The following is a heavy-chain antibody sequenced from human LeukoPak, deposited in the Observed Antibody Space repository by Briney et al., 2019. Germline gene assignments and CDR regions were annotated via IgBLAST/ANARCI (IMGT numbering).Heavy chain of an antibody. V-gene: IGHV4-59*08. D-gene: IGHD6-19*01. Sequence: SETLSLTCTVSGGFISSYYWSWIRQPPGKGLEWIGYIYYSGSTNYNPSLKSRVTISVDTSKNQFSLKLSSVTAADTAVYYCARHQWLGDYFDYWGQGTLVTVSS. CDR1: GGFISSYY. CDR3: ARHQWLGDYFDY. CDR2: IYYSGST. J-gene: IGHJ4*02.